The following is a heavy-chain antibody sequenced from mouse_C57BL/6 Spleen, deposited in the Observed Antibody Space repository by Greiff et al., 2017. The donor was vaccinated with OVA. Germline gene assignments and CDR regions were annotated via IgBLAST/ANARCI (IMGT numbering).Heavy chain of an antibody. CDR3: ERSRDYEDAMGY. Sequence: QVQLQQPGAELVKPGASVKMSCKASGYTFTSYWITWVKQRPGQGLEWIGDIYPGSGSTNYNEKFKSKATLTVDTSSSTAYMQLSRLTSEDSAVYYCERSRDYEDAMGYWGQGTSVTVSS. CDR1: GYTFTSYW. J-gene: IGHJ4*01. D-gene: IGHD2-4*01. V-gene: IGHV1-55*01. CDR2: IYPGSGST.